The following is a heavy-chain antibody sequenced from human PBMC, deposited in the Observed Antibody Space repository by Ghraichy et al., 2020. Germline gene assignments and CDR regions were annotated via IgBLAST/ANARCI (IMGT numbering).Heavy chain of an antibody. CDR3: VRPYSASYSFDS. D-gene: IGHD1-26*01. J-gene: IGHJ4*02. V-gene: IGHV3-21*01. Sequence: GGSLRLSCAASGFTFSTYNMIWVRKAPGKGLEWVSSITSTRNSIYYADSVNGRFTMSRDNAKNSLYLQMSSLRAEDTAIYYCVRPYSASYSFDSCSQGTLVTVSS. CDR1: GFTFSTYN. CDR2: ITSTRNSI.